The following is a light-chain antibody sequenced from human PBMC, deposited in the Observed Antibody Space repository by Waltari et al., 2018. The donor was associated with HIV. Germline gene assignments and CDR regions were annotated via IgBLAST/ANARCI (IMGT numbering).Light chain of an antibody. CDR2: GKN. J-gene: IGLJ2*01. CDR1: SLRNFY. Sequence: SSELTQDPAASVALGQTVRITCQGDSLRNFYASWYQQKPGQAPVLVLYGKNNRPSGIPDRICGSSSGSTASLTITVTQAEDEADYYCNSRDSTTKRLIFGGGTKLTVL. CDR3: NSRDSTTKRLI. V-gene: IGLV3-19*01.